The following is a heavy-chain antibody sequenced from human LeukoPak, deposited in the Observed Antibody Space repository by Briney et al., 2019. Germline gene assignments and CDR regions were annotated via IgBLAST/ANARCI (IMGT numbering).Heavy chain of an antibody. CDR2: IRCDGSNK. Sequence: RSLKLCCTASGFTCSSYGMHWVRQAPGKGLKWGGVIRCDGSNKYYADSVKGRFTISRDNSKNTLYLQMNSLRAEDTAVYYCARDDCSSTSCASGGMDVWGQGTTVTVSS. CDR1: GFTCSSYG. D-gene: IGHD2-2*01. CDR3: ARDDCSSTSCASGGMDV. J-gene: IGHJ6*02. V-gene: IGHV3-33*01.